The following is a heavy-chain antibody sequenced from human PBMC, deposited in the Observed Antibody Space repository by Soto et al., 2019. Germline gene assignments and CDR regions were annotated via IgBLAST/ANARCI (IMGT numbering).Heavy chain of an antibody. CDR3: VRQQYDFLVDP. D-gene: IGHD3-16*01. Sequence: EVQLVESGGGLVKPGGSLRLSCAASGFSFSTYNMNWVRQAPGKGLEWVSSIDASSTHIYYADSVKGRFTISRDNGKSSLYLQMDSLRAEVTALYYCVRQQYDFLVDPWGQGTLVTVSS. J-gene: IGHJ5*02. CDR2: IDASSTHI. V-gene: IGHV3-21*01. CDR1: GFSFSTYN.